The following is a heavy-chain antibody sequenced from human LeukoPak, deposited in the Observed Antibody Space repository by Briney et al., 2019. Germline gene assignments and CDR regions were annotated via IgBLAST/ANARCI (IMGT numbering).Heavy chain of an antibody. V-gene: IGHV3-7*01. J-gene: IGHJ4*02. Sequence: GGSLRLSCVASGFSISSHWMSWVRQAPGKGLEWVASLKEDVSARNLVDSVKDRFTISTDNAKNSLYLQMNSLRVEDTAVYYCARGPTYGSRSDFLESWGLGTLVTVSS. CDR1: GFSISSHW. CDR2: LKEDVSAR. CDR3: ARGPTYGSRSDFLES. D-gene: IGHD3-10*01.